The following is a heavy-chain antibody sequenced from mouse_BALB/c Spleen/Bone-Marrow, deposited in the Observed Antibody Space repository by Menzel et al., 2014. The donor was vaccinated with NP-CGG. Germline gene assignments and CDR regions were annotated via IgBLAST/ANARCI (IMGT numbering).Heavy chain of an antibody. CDR1: GYAFSNYW. CDR3: ARGRGWYFDY. CDR2: IYPGDGDT. Sequence: QVQLKQSGAELVRPGSSVKISCKASGYAFSNYWMNWVKRRPGQGLEWIGQIYPGDGDTNYNGKFKGKATLTADKSSSTAYMQLSSLSSEDSAVYFCARGRGWYFDYGGQGTTLTGSS. V-gene: IGHV1-80*01. J-gene: IGHJ2*01. D-gene: IGHD2-3*01.